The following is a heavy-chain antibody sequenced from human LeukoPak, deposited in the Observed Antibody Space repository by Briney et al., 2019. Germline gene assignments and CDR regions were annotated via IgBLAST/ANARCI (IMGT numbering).Heavy chain of an antibody. V-gene: IGHV4-59*08. CDR1: GGSISSYY. CDR3: ARHRGIAVAGVGMDV. J-gene: IGHJ6*02. CDR2: IYYSGST. Sequence: PSETLSLTCTVSGGSISSYYWGWIRQPPGKGLEWIGYIYYSGSTNYNPSLKSRVTISVDTSKNQFSLKLSSVTAADAAVYYCARHRGIAVAGVGMDVWGQGTTVTVSS. D-gene: IGHD6-19*01.